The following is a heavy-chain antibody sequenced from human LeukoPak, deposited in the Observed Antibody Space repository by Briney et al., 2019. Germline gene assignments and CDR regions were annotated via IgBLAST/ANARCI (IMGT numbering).Heavy chain of an antibody. CDR2: ISDNARST. V-gene: IGHV3-23*01. CDR1: GFTFSNYA. CDR3: ARVPGQLDPFDY. D-gene: IGHD1-1*01. J-gene: IGHJ4*02. Sequence: TGGSLRLSCAASGFTFSNYAMGWVRQSPGKGLEWVSSISDNARSTYYADSVKGRFTISRDNSKNTVSLQMNSLRAEDTALYYCARVPGQLDPFDYWGQGTLVTVSS.